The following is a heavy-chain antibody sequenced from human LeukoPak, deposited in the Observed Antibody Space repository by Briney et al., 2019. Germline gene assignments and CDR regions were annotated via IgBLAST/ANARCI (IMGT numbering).Heavy chain of an antibody. Sequence: SETLSLTCTVSGDSMSRNYWSWIRQSPGKGLEWIGYIYYRGGTNYNPSLKSRLTISLDTPKNQFSLKLTSATAADTAIYYCARVGGMTTVNNAAFDVWGQGTMVTVSS. V-gene: IGHV4-59*01. CDR2: IYYRGGT. CDR1: GDSMSRNY. D-gene: IGHD4-11*01. CDR3: ARVGGMTTVNNAAFDV. J-gene: IGHJ3*01.